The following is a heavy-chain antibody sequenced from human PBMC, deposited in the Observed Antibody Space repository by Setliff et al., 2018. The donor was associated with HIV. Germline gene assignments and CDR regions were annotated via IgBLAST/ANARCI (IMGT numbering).Heavy chain of an antibody. CDR2: IFPGDSKM. CDR3: ARGIAALTASFDY. J-gene: IGHJ4*02. V-gene: IGHV5-51*01. D-gene: IGHD2-21*02. Sequence: PGESLKISCKGSGYSFTTHWIGWVRQMPGKGLEWMGIIFPGDSKMHYSPSFQGRVTLSADKSISTAYLQWSSLQTSDSGMYYCARGIAALTASFDYWGQGSLVTVSS. CDR1: GYSFTTHW.